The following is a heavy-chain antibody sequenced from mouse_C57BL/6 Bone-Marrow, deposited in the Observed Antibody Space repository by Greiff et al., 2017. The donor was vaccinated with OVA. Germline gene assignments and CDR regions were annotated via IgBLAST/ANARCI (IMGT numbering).Heavy chain of an antibody. V-gene: IGHV5-4*01. J-gene: IGHJ2*01. CDR2: ISDGGSYT. CDR3: ARDRWDY. CDR1: GFTFSSYA. Sequence: EVMLVESGGGLVKPGGSLKLSCAASGFTFSSYAMSWVRQTPEKRLEWVATISDGGSYTYYPDNVKGRFTISRDNAKNNLYMQMSHLKSEDTAMYYCARDRWDYWGQGTTLTVSS.